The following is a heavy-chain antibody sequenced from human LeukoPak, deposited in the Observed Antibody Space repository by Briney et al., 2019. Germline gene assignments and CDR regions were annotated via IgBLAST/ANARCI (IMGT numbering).Heavy chain of an antibody. V-gene: IGHV3-23*01. CDR2: ISGSGGST. J-gene: IGHJ4*02. Sequence: GGSLRLSCAASGFTFSSYAMSWVRQAPGKGLEWVSAISGSGGSTYYADSVKGRFTISRDNSKDTLYLQMNGLRVEDTAVYYCAKDMQTWPRFPDYWGQGTLVTVSS. D-gene: IGHD5-12*01. CDR3: AKDMQTWPRFPDY. CDR1: GFTFSSYA.